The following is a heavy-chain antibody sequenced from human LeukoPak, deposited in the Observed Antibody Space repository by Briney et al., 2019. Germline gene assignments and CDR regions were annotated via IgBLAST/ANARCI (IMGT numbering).Heavy chain of an antibody. CDR1: GFTFSAYG. Sequence: GGSLRLSCAASGFTFSAYGMHWVRQAPGKGLEWVAVIWYDGSNKYYADSVKGRFTISRDNSKDTLFLQMNSLRAEDTAVYYCARIGSGSYYMGDYWGQGTLVTVSS. CDR2: IWYDGSNK. J-gene: IGHJ4*02. CDR3: ARIGSGSYYMGDY. V-gene: IGHV3-33*01. D-gene: IGHD3-10*01.